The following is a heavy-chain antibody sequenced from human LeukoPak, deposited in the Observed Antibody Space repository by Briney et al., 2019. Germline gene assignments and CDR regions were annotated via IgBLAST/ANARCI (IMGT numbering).Heavy chain of an antibody. Sequence: GGSLRLSCAASGFTFSSYGMHWVRQAPGKGLEWVAVISYDGSNKYYADFVKGRFTISRDNAKNSLYLQMNSLRAEDTAVYYCAREAPMGYWGQGTLVTVSS. J-gene: IGHJ4*02. CDR1: GFTFSSYG. CDR3: AREAPMGY. V-gene: IGHV3-30*03. CDR2: ISYDGSNK.